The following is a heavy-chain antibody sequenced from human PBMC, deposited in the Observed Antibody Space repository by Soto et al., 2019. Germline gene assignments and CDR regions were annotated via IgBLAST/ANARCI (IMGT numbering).Heavy chain of an antibody. CDR1: GFSFSSHN. D-gene: IGHD1-26*01. V-gene: IGHV3-21*01. J-gene: IGHJ3*02. CDR3: VRDWGGSRSDAFDI. CDR2: ITSSGTYI. Sequence: GGSLRLSCAASGFSFSSHNMNWVRQAPGKGLQWVSSITSSGTYIYYTDSVRGRFTVSRDNAKNSVYLQMNSLRAEDTSVYYCVRDWGGSRSDAFDIWGLGTLVTVSS.